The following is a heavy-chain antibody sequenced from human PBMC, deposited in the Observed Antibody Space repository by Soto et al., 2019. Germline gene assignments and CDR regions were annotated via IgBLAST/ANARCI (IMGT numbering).Heavy chain of an antibody. CDR1: GGSISSGGYY. Sequence: PSETLSLTCTVSGGSISSGGYYWSWIRQHPGKGLEWIGYIYYSGSTYYNPSLKSRVTISVDTSKNQFSLKLSSVTAADTAVYYCAREQQPGLNFDYWGQGTLVTVPS. J-gene: IGHJ4*02. V-gene: IGHV4-31*03. D-gene: IGHD6-13*01. CDR3: AREQQPGLNFDY. CDR2: IYYSGST.